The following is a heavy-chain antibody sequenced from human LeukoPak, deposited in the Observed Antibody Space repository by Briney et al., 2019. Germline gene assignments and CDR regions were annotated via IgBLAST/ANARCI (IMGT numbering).Heavy chain of an antibody. V-gene: IGHV1-46*01. CDR3: ARDLGGAYYTDAFDI. J-gene: IGHJ3*02. Sequence: ASVKVSCKASGYTFTSYYMHWVRQAPGQGLEWMGIINPSGGSTSYAQKFQGRVTMTRDMSTSTVYMELSSLRSEDTAVYYCARDLGGAYYTDAFDIWGQGTMVTVSS. CDR2: INPSGGST. D-gene: IGHD2-21*02. CDR1: GYTFTSYY.